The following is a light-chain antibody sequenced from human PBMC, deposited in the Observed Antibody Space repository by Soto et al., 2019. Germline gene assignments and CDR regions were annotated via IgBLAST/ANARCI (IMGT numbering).Light chain of an antibody. CDR1: QTVNSDY. CDR3: QQYGSSPF. CDR2: ATT. V-gene: IGKV3-20*01. J-gene: IGKJ4*01. Sequence: EIVLTQSPGTLSLSPGETATLSCRASQTVNSDYLAWFQQRPGQAPRLLIFATTRRATDIPDRFSGRGSGTDFTLTISRLEPEDFAVYYCQQYGSSPFFGGGTKVDIK.